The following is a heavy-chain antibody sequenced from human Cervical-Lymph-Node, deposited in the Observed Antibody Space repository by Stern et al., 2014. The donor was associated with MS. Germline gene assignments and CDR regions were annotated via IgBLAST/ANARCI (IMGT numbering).Heavy chain of an antibody. Sequence: EVQLLESGGDLVQPGGSLRLSCAASGFTFSTYAMSWVRQAPGKGLEWVSTISGGGDTTYYADSVKGRFTLSRDNSRNTLYLQMKSLRAADTAIYYCAKDLGAGLESLMIVISDPRNDALDIWGQGTMVTVSS. V-gene: IGHV3-23*01. D-gene: IGHD3-22*01. CDR1: GFTFSTYA. CDR2: ISGGGDTT. J-gene: IGHJ3*02. CDR3: AKDLGAGLESLMIVISDPRNDALDI.